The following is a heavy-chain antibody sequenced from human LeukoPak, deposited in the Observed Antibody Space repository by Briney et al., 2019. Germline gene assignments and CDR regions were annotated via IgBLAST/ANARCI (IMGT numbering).Heavy chain of an antibody. V-gene: IGHV4-4*07. J-gene: IGHJ6*03. CDR1: GGSISSYY. CDR2: IYTSGST. Sequence: SETLSLTCTVSGGSISSYYWSWIRQPAGKGLEWIGRIYTSGSTNYNPSPKSRVTMSVDTSKNQFSLKLSSVTAADTAVYYCARADSEQLVSDYYYYMGVWGKGTTVTVSS. D-gene: IGHD6-6*01. CDR3: ARADSEQLVSDYYYYMGV.